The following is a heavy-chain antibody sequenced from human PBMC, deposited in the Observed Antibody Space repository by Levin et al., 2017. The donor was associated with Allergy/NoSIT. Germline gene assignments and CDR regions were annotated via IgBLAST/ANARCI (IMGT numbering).Heavy chain of an antibody. Sequence: SETLSLTCAVYGGSFSGYYWSWIRQPPGKGLEWIGEINHSGSTNYNPSLKSRVTISVDTSKNQFSLKLSSVTAADTAVYYCARYHLRGVPLGAFDIWGQGTMVTVSS. CDR1: GGSFSGYY. CDR3: ARYHLRGVPLGAFDI. V-gene: IGHV4-34*01. CDR2: INHSGST. J-gene: IGHJ3*02. D-gene: IGHD3-10*01.